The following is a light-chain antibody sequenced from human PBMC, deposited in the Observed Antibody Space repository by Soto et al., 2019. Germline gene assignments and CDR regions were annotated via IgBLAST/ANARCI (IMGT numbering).Light chain of an antibody. CDR2: DAS. Sequence: EIVLTQSPATLSLSPGERATLSCRASQSVSSYLAWYQQKPGQTPRLLIYDASNRATDIPARFSGSGSGTDVTLTISSLEPEDFAVYYCQQRSNWPVTFGQGTRVEIK. V-gene: IGKV3-11*01. CDR1: QSVSSY. J-gene: IGKJ1*01. CDR3: QQRSNWPVT.